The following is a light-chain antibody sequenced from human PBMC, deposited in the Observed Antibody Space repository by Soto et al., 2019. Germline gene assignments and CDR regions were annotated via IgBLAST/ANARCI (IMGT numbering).Light chain of an antibody. V-gene: IGKV1-27*01. CDR2: AAS. CDR1: QGISNY. CDR3: QKYNSPPRT. J-gene: IGKJ1*01. Sequence: DIQMTQSPSTLPSFVGDRVTITCRASQGISNYLAWYQQKPGELPKLVIYAASILQTGVPSRFSGSGSGTDFSLTISSLQPEDVATYFCQKYNSPPRTFGQGTKVDIK.